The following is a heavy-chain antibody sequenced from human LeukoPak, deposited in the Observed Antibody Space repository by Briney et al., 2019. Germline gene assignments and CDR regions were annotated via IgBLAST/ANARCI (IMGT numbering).Heavy chain of an antibody. D-gene: IGHD3-22*01. J-gene: IGHJ4*02. V-gene: IGHV4-61*05. CDR2: IYYSGST. CDR1: GGPISSSSYY. Sequence: SETLSLTCTVSGGPISSSSYYWGWIRQPPGKRLEWIGYIYYSGSTNYNPSLKSRVTMSVDTSKNQFSLKLSSVTAADTAVYYCATLNYFDSSGDYWGQGTLVTVSS. CDR3: ATLNYFDSSGDY.